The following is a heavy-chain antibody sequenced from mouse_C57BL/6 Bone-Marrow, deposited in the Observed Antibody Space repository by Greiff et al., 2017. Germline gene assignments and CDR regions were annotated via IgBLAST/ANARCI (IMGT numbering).Heavy chain of an antibody. CDR2: IDPSDSYT. Sequence: QVQLQQPGAELVRPGTSVKLSCKASGYTFTSYWMHWVKQRPGQGLEWIGVIDPSDSYTNYNQKFKGKATLTVDTSSSTAYMQLSSLTSEDSAVYYCAVMDYGVQGTSVTGSS. CDR3: AVMDY. V-gene: IGHV1-59*01. CDR1: GYTFTSYW. J-gene: IGHJ4*01.